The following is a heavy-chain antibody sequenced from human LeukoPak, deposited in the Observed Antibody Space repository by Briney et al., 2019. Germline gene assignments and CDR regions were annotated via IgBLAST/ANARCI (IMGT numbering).Heavy chain of an antibody. Sequence: GGSLRLSCAASGFTFSSYAMSWVRQAPGKGLEWVSGISGGGVSTYYADSVKGRFTISRDNSKNTLYLQMHSLRAEDTALYYCAREGWSGRNGEYLVGGMDVWAQGTTVTVSS. J-gene: IGHJ6*02. CDR3: AREGWSGRNGEYLVGGMDV. V-gene: IGHV3-23*01. D-gene: IGHD1-26*01. CDR1: GFTFSSYA. CDR2: ISGGGVST.